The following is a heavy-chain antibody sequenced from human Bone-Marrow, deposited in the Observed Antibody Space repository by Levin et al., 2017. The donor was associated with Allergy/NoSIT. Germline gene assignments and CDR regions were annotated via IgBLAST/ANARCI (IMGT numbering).Heavy chain of an antibody. Sequence: GGSLRLSCAASGFTFSSYWMSWVRQAPGKGLEWVANIKQDGSEKYYVDSVKGRFTISRDNAKNSLYLQMNSLRAEDTAVYYCARPYYYGSGSPGNYWGQGTLVTVSS. D-gene: IGHD3-10*01. CDR2: IKQDGSEK. CDR3: ARPYYYGSGSPGNY. V-gene: IGHV3-7*04. CDR1: GFTFSSYW. J-gene: IGHJ4*02.